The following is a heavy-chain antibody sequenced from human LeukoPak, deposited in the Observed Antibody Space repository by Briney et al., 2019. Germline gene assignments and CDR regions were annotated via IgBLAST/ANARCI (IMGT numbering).Heavy chain of an antibody. J-gene: IGHJ4*02. CDR1: GFTFSNYA. D-gene: IGHD6-19*01. V-gene: IGHV3-23*01. CDR3: AKDRIPVAGRQDIWDY. Sequence: GGSLRLSCVVAGFTFSNYAMTWVRQAPGKKLGWGSGISGSGDRTYNADSVKGRFTISRDNSKNTLYLQMNSLTDDDSAVYYCAKDRIPVAGRQDIWDYWGQGTLVTVSS. CDR2: ISGSGDRT.